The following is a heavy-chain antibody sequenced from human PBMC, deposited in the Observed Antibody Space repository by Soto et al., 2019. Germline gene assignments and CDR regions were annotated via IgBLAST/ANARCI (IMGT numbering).Heavy chain of an antibody. D-gene: IGHD3-22*01. CDR2: ILSSDEK. CDR3: ARMLAVNYYYYYVDV. J-gene: IGHJ6*03. Sequence: QVTLKESGPVLVKPTEPLTLTCTVSGFSLRNARMGVSWIRQPPEKALEWLAHILSSDEKSYNTSLKGRVTLSKDTSKSQVVLTMIYVDPVDTATYFCARMLAVNYYYYYVDVWGEGTTVTVSS. CDR1: GFSLRNARMG. V-gene: IGHV2-26*01.